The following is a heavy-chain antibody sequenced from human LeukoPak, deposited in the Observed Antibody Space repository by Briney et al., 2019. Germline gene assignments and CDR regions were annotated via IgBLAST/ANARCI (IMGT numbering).Heavy chain of an antibody. CDR3: TRDVSGTTDVYYYYYMDV. CDR1: GFTFRTYS. V-gene: IGHV3-21*01. CDR2: ISSSSSYI. D-gene: IGHD1-7*01. J-gene: IGHJ6*03. Sequence: SGGSLRLSCAASGFTFRTYSMNWVRQAPGKGLEWVSSISSSSSYIYYADSVKGRFTISRDNAKNSLYLQMNSLRAEDTAVYYSTRDVSGTTDVYYYYYMDVWGKGTTVTVSS.